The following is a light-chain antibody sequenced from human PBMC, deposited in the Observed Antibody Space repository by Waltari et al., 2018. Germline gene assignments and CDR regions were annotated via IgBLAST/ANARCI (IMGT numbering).Light chain of an antibody. CDR3: AAWDDSLNGVV. J-gene: IGLJ2*01. V-gene: IGLV1-44*01. CDR1: SSDIGSHT. Sequence: QSVLTQPPSASGTPGQRVTIPCSGSSSDIGSHTVHWYQQLPGAAPQLLVYNNNQRPSGVPDRFSGSKSGTSASLASSGLQSEDEADYYCAAWDDSLNGVVFGGGTKLTVL. CDR2: NNN.